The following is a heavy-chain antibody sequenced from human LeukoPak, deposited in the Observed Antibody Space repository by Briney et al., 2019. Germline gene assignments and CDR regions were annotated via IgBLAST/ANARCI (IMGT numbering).Heavy chain of an antibody. CDR1: GFTFSTYS. CDR3: AKVAGYCSSTSCYTRNYYYGMDV. CDR2: ISDSGGST. D-gene: IGHD2-2*02. J-gene: IGHJ6*02. V-gene: IGHV3-23*01. Sequence: PGGSLRLSCAASGFTFSTYSMNWVRQAPGKGLEWVSVISDSGGSTYYADSVKGRFTISRDNSKNTLYLQMNSLRAEDTAVYYCAKVAGYCSSTSCYTRNYYYGMDVWGQGTTVTVSS.